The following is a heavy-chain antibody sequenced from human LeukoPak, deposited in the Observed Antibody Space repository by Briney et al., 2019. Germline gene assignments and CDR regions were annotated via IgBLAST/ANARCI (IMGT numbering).Heavy chain of an antibody. CDR3: ARFGPVRSSSWSYYYYYYMDV. CDR2: IIPIFGTA. V-gene: IGHV1-69*06. D-gene: IGHD6-13*01. Sequence: SVKVSCKASGGTFSTYAFNWVRQAPGQGLEWMGGIIPIFGTANYAQKFQGRVTITADKSTSTAYMELSSLRSEDTAVYYCARFGPVRSSSWSYYYYYYMDVWGKGTTVTVSS. J-gene: IGHJ6*03. CDR1: GGTFSTYA.